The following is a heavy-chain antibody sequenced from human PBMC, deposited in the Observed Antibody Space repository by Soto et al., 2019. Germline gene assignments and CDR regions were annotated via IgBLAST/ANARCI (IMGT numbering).Heavy chain of an antibody. CDR3: ATPRGRPARYYGMDV. CDR2: IYPGDSDT. J-gene: IGHJ6*02. V-gene: IGHV5-51*01. Sequence: PGESLKISCKGSGYSFTSYWIGWVRQMPGKGLEWMGIIYPGDSDTRYSPSFQGQVTISADKSISTAYLQWSSLKASDTAMYYCATPRGRPARYYGMDVWGQGTTVTVSS. CDR1: GYSFTSYW.